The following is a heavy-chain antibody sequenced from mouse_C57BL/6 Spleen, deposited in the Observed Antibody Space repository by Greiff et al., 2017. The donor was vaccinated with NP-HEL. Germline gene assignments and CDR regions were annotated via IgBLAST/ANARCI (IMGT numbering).Heavy chain of an antibody. D-gene: IGHD1-1*01. V-gene: IGHV1-81*01. J-gene: IGHJ1*03. CDR3: AREAPYYYGSSYWYFDV. Sequence: VQLQQSGAELARPGASVKLSCKASGYTFTSYGISWVKQRTGQGLEWIGEIYPRSGNTYYNEKFKGKATLTADKSSSTAYIELRSLTSEDSAVYFCAREAPYYYGSSYWYFDVWGTGTTVTVSS. CDR2: IYPRSGNT. CDR1: GYTFTSYG.